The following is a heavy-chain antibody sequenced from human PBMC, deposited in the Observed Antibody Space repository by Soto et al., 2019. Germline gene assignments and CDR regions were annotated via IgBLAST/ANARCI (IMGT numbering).Heavy chain of an antibody. D-gene: IGHD3-22*01. CDR2: ISGGSGTI. Sequence: AAAELNCSSFSMHWVRKAPGKGLEWISYISGGSGTIYYADSVKGRFTISRDNAKDSLYLQMNSMRAEDTAVYYCARGRLGRAYFDSWGQGTLVTVSS. J-gene: IGHJ4*02. V-gene: IGHV3-48*01. CDR3: ARGRLGRAYFDS. CDR1: ELNCSSFS.